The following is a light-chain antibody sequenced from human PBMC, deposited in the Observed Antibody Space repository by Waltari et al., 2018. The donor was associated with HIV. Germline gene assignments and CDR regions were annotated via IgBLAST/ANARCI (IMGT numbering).Light chain of an antibody. Sequence: EIVLTQSPATLSLSPGARATLSCRARQSVGSYLGWYQQRPGQAPRLLIYAASNRATGIPDRFSGSGSGTDFTLTITSLEPEDFAVYYCQQRVDWPLTFGGGTKVEI. CDR2: AAS. CDR1: QSVGSY. V-gene: IGKV3-11*01. CDR3: QQRVDWPLT. J-gene: IGKJ4*01.